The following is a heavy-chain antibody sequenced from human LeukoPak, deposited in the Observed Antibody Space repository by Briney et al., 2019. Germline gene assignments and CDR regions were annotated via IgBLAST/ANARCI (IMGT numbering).Heavy chain of an antibody. V-gene: IGHV4-59*08. CDR1: GGSISSYY. J-gene: IGHJ6*02. CDR2: IYYSGST. CDR3: ARHAPVSGDFWSGYPPPPLLDYYYGMDV. D-gene: IGHD3-3*01. Sequence: SETLSLTCTVSGGSISSYYWSWIRQPPGKGLEWIGYIYYSGSTNYNPSLESRVTISVDTSKNQFSLKLSSVTAADTAVYYCARHAPVSGDFWSGYPPPPLLDYYYGMDVWGQGTTVTVSS.